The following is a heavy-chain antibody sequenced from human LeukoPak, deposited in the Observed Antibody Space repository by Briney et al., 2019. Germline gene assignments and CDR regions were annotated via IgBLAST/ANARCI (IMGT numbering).Heavy chain of an antibody. CDR2: INPSGGGT. D-gene: IGHD6-19*01. CDR3: ARVKPSSSGHDY. CDR1: GYSFTTYY. J-gene: IGHJ4*02. Sequence: VSVKVSCKASGYSFTTYYMHWVRQAPGQGLEWMGLINPSGGGTNYAQKFQDRVTMTRDTSTSTVYMDLSSLRSEDTAVYYCARVKPSSSGHDYWGQGTLLTVSS. V-gene: IGHV1-46*03.